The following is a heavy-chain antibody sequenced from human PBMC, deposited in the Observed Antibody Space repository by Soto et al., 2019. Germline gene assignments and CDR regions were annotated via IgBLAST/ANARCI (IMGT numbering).Heavy chain of an antibody. D-gene: IGHD6-6*01. Sequence: TLSLTCTVSGGSISSGGYYWSWIRQHPGKGLEWIGYIYYSGSTYYNPSLKSRVTISVDTSKNQFSLKLSSVTAADTAVYYCARYSIAANWFDPWGQGTLVTVSS. CDR3: ARYSIAANWFDP. CDR1: GGSISSGGYY. CDR2: IYYSGST. V-gene: IGHV4-31*03. J-gene: IGHJ5*02.